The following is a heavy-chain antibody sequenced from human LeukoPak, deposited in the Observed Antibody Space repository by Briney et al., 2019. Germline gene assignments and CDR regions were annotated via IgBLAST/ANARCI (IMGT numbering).Heavy chain of an antibody. Sequence: GRTLRLSCAVSGFTFSDYYMSWIRQAPGKGLEWVSYIGSSGNTIYYADSVKGRFTISRDNAKNSLYLQMNSLRADDTAVYYCARSSLSSSWLFDYWGQGTLVTVSS. CDR2: IGSSGNTI. CDR1: GFTFSDYY. J-gene: IGHJ4*02. CDR3: ARSSLSSSWLFDY. D-gene: IGHD6-13*01. V-gene: IGHV3-11*01.